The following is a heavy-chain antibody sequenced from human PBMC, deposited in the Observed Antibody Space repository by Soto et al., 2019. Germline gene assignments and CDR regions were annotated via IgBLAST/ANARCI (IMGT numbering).Heavy chain of an antibody. V-gene: IGHV1-46*01. CDR1: GYTFTSCY. Sequence: QVQLVQSGAEVKKPGASVKVSCKASGYTFTSCYIHWVRQAPGQGLEWMGIINPTSGSTSYAQKFQGRVTLTSDTAPTTVYMELSSPRSEATAVYYCARDVGSKIHLWLAPCWFDPWGHGTLVTVAS. J-gene: IGHJ5*02. CDR3: ARDVGSKIHLWLAPCWFDP. CDR2: INPTSGST. D-gene: IGHD5-18*01.